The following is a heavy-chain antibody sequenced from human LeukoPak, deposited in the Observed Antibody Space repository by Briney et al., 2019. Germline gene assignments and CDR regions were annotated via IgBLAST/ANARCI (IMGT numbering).Heavy chain of an antibody. D-gene: IGHD2-2*01. J-gene: IGHJ4*02. CDR2: IYTSGST. CDR1: GSSISSYY. V-gene: IGHV4-4*09. Sequence: SETLSLTCTVSGSSISSYYWSWIRQPPGKGLEWIGYIYTSGSTNYNPSLKSRVTISVDTSKNQFSLKLSSVTAADTAVYYCARGYCSSTSCYYFDYWGQGTLVTVSS. CDR3: ARGYCSSTSCYYFDY.